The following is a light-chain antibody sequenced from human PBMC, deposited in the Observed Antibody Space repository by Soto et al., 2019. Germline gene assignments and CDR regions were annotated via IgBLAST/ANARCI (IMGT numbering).Light chain of an antibody. CDR1: QSISNW. CDR2: DAF. CDR3: QQYYSYPLT. Sequence: DIPITQSPSTLSASVGDRVTITCRASQSISNWLAWYQQKTGKAPNLLIFDAFSLQSGVPSRFSGSGSGTDFTLTISCLQSEDFATYYCQQYYSYPLTSGGGTKVEIK. V-gene: IGKV1-5*01. J-gene: IGKJ4*01.